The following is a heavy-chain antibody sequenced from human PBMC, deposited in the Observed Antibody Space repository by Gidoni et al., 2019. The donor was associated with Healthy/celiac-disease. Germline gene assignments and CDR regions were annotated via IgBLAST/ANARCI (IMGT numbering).Heavy chain of an antibody. CDR3: AKVGDRGYGMDV. Sequence: QVQLVESGGGVVQPGRSLRLSCAASGFTFSSYGMHWVRQAPGKGLEWVAVISYDGSNKYYADSVKGRFTISRDNSKNTLYLQMNSLRAEDTAVYYCAKVGDRGYGMDVWGQGTTVTVSS. CDR1: GFTFSSYG. CDR2: ISYDGSNK. J-gene: IGHJ6*02. D-gene: IGHD3-16*01. V-gene: IGHV3-30*18.